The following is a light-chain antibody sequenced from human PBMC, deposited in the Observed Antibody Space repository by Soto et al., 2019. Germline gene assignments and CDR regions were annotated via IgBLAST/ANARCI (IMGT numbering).Light chain of an antibody. CDR3: SSYTSSSTLYVV. CDR2: DVS. V-gene: IGLV2-14*01. Sequence: QSALTQPASVSGSPEQSITIPCTGTSSDVGGYNYVSWYQQHPGKAPKLMIYDVSNRPSGVSNRFSGSKSGNTASLTISGLQAEDEADYYCSSYTSSSTLYVVFGGGTKLTVL. CDR1: SSDVGGYNY. J-gene: IGLJ2*01.